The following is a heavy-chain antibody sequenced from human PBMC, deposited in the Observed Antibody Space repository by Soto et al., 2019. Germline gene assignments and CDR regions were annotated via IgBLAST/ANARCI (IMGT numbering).Heavy chain of an antibody. D-gene: IGHD4-17*01. V-gene: IGHV2-5*02. CDR2: IYWDDDK. CDR1: GFSLTTRPVG. CDR3: AHSGCGDGDPCFDY. J-gene: IGHJ4*02. Sequence: QITLKESGSDLVRPTQTLTLTCSFSGFSLTTRPVGVGWIRQPPGKALEWLALIYWDDDKRYSPSLRSRLTIAKDTSRNQVVRTMTNMDPVDTGTYYCAHSGCGDGDPCFDYWGQGALVAVSS.